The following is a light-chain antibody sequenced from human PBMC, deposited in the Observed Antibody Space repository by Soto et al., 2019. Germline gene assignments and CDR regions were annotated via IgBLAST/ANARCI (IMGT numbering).Light chain of an antibody. CDR2: GAS. CDR3: QQYNNWPPP. V-gene: IGKV3-15*01. J-gene: IGKJ2*01. Sequence: EIVMTQSPATLSVSPGERATLSCRASQSVSSNLAWYQQKPGQAPRLLIYGASTRATGIPARFSGSGSGTEFTLTSSRLQSEEFAVYYSQQYNNWPPPFGQGTKLEIK. CDR1: QSVSSN.